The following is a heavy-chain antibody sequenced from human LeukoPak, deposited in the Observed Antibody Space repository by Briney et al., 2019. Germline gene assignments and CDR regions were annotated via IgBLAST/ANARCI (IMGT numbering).Heavy chain of an antibody. CDR2: IWYDGSNK. J-gene: IGHJ4*02. D-gene: IGHD3-10*01. CDR1: GFTFSSYG. CDR3: ARDRWVGWFRERFIDY. Sequence: GGSLRLSCAASGFTFSSYGMHWVRQAPGKGLEWVAVIWYDGSNKYYADSVKGRFTISRDNSKNKLYLQMNSLRAEDTAVYYCARDRWVGWFRERFIDYWGQGTLVTVSS. V-gene: IGHV3-33*01.